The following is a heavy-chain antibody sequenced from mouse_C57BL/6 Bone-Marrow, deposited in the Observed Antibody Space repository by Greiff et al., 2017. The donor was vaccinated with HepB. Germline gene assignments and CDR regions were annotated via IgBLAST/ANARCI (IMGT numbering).Heavy chain of an antibody. D-gene: IGHD1-1*01. CDR3: ARFYDGKRRYFDV. Sequence: QVQLKQPGAELVKPGASVKLSCKASGYTFTSYWMHWVKQRPGRGLEWIGRINPNSGGTKYNEKFKSKATLTVDKPSSTAYMQLSSLTSEDSAVYYCARFYDGKRRYFDVWGTGTTVTVSS. V-gene: IGHV1-72*01. CDR2: INPNSGGT. J-gene: IGHJ1*03. CDR1: GYTFTSYW.